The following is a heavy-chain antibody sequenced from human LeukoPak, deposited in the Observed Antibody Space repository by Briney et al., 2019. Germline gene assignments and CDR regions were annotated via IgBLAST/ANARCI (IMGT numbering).Heavy chain of an antibody. D-gene: IGHD2-15*01. V-gene: IGHV4-4*07. Sequence: SETLSLTCTVSGGSISSYYWSWIRQPAGKGLEWIGRIYATGSTYYNPSLKSRVTMSVDTSKSQFSLKLISVTAADTAVYYCAREVVIAATYDYWGQGILVTVSS. CDR3: AREVVIAATYDY. CDR2: IYATGST. J-gene: IGHJ4*02. CDR1: GGSISSYY.